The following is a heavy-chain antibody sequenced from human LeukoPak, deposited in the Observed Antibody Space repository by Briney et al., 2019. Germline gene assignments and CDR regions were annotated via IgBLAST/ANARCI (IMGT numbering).Heavy chain of an antibody. D-gene: IGHD3-3*01. J-gene: IGHJ5*02. CDR1: GGSFSGYY. CDR2: INHSGST. V-gene: IGHV4-34*01. CDR3: ASIDFWSGSRVNWFDP. Sequence: TSETLSLTCAVYGGSFSGYYWSWIRQPPGKGLEWIGEINHSGSTNYNPSLKSRVTISVDTSKNQFSLKLSSVTAADTAVYYCASIDFWSGSRVNWFDPWGQGTLVTVSS.